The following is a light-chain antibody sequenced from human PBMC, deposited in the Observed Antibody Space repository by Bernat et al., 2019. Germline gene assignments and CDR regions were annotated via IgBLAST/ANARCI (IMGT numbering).Light chain of an antibody. V-gene: IGLV2-14*03. J-gene: IGLJ1*01. CDR2: DVS. CDR1: SSDIGGYNF. Sequence: QSALTQPASVSGSPGQSITISCTGTSSDIGGYNFVSWYQQHPGKAPKFMISDVSHRPSGVPNRFSASKSGNTASLTISGLQAEDEADYYCCSYTSWGSPYVFGTGTMVAVL. CDR3: CSYTSWGSPYV.